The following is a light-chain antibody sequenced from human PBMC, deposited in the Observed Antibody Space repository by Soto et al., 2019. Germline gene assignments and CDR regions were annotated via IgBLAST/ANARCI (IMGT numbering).Light chain of an antibody. CDR3: SAWDDSLSGYV. V-gene: IGLV1-47*01. J-gene: IGLJ1*01. CDR2: RND. CDR1: SFNIGSNY. Sequence: QSALTQAPSASVTPGQRVTISCSGSSFNIGSNYVYWYQQLPGTAPKLVILRNDQRPSGIPDRISSSKSGTSASLAISGLRSEDEADYYCSAWDDSLSGYVFGTGTKVTVL.